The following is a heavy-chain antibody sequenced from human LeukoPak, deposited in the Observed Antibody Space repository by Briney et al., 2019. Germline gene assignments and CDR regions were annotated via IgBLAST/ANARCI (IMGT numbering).Heavy chain of an antibody. V-gene: IGHV3-23*01. CDR1: GFTFSSYA. D-gene: IGHD3-22*01. Sequence: PGGSLRLSCAASGFTFSSYAMSWVRQAPGKGLEWVSAISGSGGSTYYADSVKGRFAISRDNSKNTLYLQMNSLRAEDTAVYYCAKSYDSSGYYPVGDIDYRGQGTLVTVPS. J-gene: IGHJ4*02. CDR2: ISGSGGST. CDR3: AKSYDSSGYYPVGDIDY.